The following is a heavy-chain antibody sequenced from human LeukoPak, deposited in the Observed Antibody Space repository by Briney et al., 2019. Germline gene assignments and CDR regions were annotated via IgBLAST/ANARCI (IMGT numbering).Heavy chain of an antibody. V-gene: IGHV3-9*01. CDR3: AKDRRPDGSSSWASDY. CDR1: GFTFNDYA. D-gene: IGHD6-13*01. Sequence: GGSLRLSCAASGFTFNDYALHWVRQAPGKGLEWVSSITWNSFSIGYADSVKGRFTISRDNAKNSLFLQMNSLTPEDTALYYCAKDRRPDGSSSWASDYWGQGTLVTVSS. CDR2: ITWNSFSI. J-gene: IGHJ4*02.